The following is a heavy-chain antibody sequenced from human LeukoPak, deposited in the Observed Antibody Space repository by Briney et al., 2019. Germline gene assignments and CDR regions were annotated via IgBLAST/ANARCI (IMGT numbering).Heavy chain of an antibody. D-gene: IGHD1-1*01. Sequence: GGSLRLSCAASGFTFSNAWMNWVRQAPGKGLEWVSSISGSNSYIFYADSVKGRFTVSRDNAKDSLYLQMNSLRAEDTAVYYCARALTTLTYEGYWGQGTLVTVSS. V-gene: IGHV3-21*01. CDR3: ARALTTLTYEGY. CDR2: ISGSNSYI. CDR1: GFTFSNAW. J-gene: IGHJ4*02.